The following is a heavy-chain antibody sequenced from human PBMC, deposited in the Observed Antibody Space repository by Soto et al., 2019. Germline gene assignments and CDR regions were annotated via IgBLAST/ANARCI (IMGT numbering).Heavy chain of an antibody. D-gene: IGHD6-19*01. CDR2: IYHSGST. J-gene: IGHJ4*02. CDR3: ARHIAVSGTRGFDF. V-gene: IGHV4-4*02. CDR1: GGSISTNW. Sequence: QVQLQESGPGPMKPSGTLSLTCAVSGGSISTNWWSWVRQPPGKGLEWIGEIYHSGSTNYNPSLKNRVTRSVDKSQNHLSLNLNSVTAADTAGYYCARHIAVSGTRGFDFWGQGTLVTVSS.